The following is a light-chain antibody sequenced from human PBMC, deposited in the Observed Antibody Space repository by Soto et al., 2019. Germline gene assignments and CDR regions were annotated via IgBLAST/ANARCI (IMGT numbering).Light chain of an antibody. CDR3: QQYGSSPTT. CDR1: RSISTY. CDR2: GAS. J-gene: IGKJ1*01. V-gene: IGKV3-20*01. Sequence: ETVLTQSPATLSLSPGERATLSCRASRSISTYLAWYQQTPGQAPRLLFFGASIRATGIPDRFSGSGSGTDFTLTISRLEPEDSAVYHCQQYGSSPTTFGQGTKVDIK.